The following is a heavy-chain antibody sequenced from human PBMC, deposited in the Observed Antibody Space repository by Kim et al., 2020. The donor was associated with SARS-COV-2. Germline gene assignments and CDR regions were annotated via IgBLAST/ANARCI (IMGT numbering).Heavy chain of an antibody. Sequence: SVKVSRKASGGTFSSYAISWVRQAPGQGLEWMGGIIPIFGTANYAQKFQGRVTITADESTSTAYMELSSLRSEDTAVYYCARGRDYGDYGAYYYYYGMDVWGQGTTVTVSS. CDR2: IIPIFGTA. D-gene: IGHD4-17*01. J-gene: IGHJ6*02. V-gene: IGHV1-69*13. CDR3: ARGRDYGDYGAYYYYYGMDV. CDR1: GGTFSSYA.